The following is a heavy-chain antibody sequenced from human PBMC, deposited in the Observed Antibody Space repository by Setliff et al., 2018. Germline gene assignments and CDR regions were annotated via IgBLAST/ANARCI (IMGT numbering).Heavy chain of an antibody. V-gene: IGHV4-61*09. CDR2: IYASWST. Sequence: PSETLSLTCTVSGGSVGNSYYYWSWIRQPAGKGPEWIGHIYASWSTNYNPSLKSRVTISVDTSKNQFSLKLSSVTAADTAVYYCARHTHATYSSSFDYWGQGTLVTVSS. D-gene: IGHD6-13*01. CDR3: ARHTHATYSSSFDY. CDR1: GGSVGNSYYY. J-gene: IGHJ4*02.